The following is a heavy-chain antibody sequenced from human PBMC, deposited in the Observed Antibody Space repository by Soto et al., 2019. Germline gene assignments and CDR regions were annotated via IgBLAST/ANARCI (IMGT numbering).Heavy chain of an antibody. D-gene: IGHD2-2*01. J-gene: IGHJ6*02. CDR3: ARERYQVLSDGMDV. CDR1: GFTFSDYY. CDR2: LNPKSGGT. Sequence: ASVKVSCKASGFTFSDYYMHWVREAPGQGLEWMGWLNPKSGGTTYAQKFQGRLTLSRDTSINTAYMELSRLSIDDTALYYCARERYQVLSDGMDVWGQGTTVTVSS. V-gene: IGHV1-2*02.